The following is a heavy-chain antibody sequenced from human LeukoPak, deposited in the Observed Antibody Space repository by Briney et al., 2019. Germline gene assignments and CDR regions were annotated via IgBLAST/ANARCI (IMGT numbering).Heavy chain of an antibody. Sequence: SETLSLTCTVSGGSISSYYWSWIRQPAGKGLEWIGRIYTSGSTNYNPSLKSRVTMSVDTSKNQFSLKLSSVTAADTAVYYCARHEYSGSYYGLSWFDPWGQGTLVTVSS. CDR3: ARHEYSGSYYGLSWFDP. CDR2: IYTSGST. J-gene: IGHJ5*02. CDR1: GGSISSYY. D-gene: IGHD1-26*01. V-gene: IGHV4-4*07.